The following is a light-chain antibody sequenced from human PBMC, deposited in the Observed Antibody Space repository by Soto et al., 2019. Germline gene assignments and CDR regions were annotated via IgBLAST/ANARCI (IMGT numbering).Light chain of an antibody. J-gene: IGLJ2*01. V-gene: IGLV2-18*02. CDR3: SSYTSSSTVV. Sequence: QSALTQPPSVSGSPGQSVTISCTGTSSDVGSYNRVSWYQQPPGTAPKLMIYEVSNRPSGVPDRFSGSKSGNTASLTISGLQAEGEADYYCSSYTSSSTVVFGGGTKLTVL. CDR2: EVS. CDR1: SSDVGSYNR.